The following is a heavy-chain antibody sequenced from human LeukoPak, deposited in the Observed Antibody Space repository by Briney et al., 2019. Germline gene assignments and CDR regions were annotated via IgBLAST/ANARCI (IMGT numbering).Heavy chain of an antibody. V-gene: IGHV3-23*01. CDR1: GFTFSSYA. D-gene: IGHD2-8*01. CDR2: ISGSGGGT. Sequence: GGSLRLSCAASGFTFSSYAMSWVRQAPGKGLEWVSTISGSGGGTYYADSVKGRFTISRDNSKNTLYLQMNSLRAEDTAVYYCAKDGGDIVPLGAFDIWGQGTMVTVSS. CDR3: AKDGGDIVPLGAFDI. J-gene: IGHJ3*02.